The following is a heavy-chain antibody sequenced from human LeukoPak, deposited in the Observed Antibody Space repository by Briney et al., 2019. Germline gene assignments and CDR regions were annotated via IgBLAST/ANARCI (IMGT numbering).Heavy chain of an antibody. D-gene: IGHD5-18*01. CDR1: GGSISSSNW. J-gene: IGHJ2*01. Sequence: SGTLSLTCAVSGGSISSSNWWSWVRQPPGKGLEWIGYIYYSGSTYYNPSLKSRVTISVDTSKNQFSLKLSSVTAADTAVYYCARGTTWIQLWSHYWYFDLWGRGTLVTVSS. CDR3: ARGTTWIQLWSHYWYFDL. V-gene: IGHV4-4*02. CDR2: IYYSGST.